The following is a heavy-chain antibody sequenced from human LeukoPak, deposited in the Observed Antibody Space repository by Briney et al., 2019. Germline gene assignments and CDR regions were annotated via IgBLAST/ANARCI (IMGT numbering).Heavy chain of an antibody. Sequence: GESQKISCKTSGYSFTNYWIGWVRQLPGKGLEWMGIIYPGDSDTRYSPSFQGQVTMSVDRSISTAYLQWSSLKASDTAMFYCARRVEMATNHPYFDYWGQGTLVTVSS. CDR3: ARRVEMATNHPYFDY. CDR2: IYPGDSDT. V-gene: IGHV5-51*01. J-gene: IGHJ4*02. D-gene: IGHD5-24*01. CDR1: GYSFTNYW.